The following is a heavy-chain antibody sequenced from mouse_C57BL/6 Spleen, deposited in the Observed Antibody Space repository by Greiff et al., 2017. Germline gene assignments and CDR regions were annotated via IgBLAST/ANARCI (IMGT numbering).Heavy chain of an antibody. CDR3: AREFITTVVATGDY. D-gene: IGHD1-1*01. CDR1: GYAFSSSW. J-gene: IGHJ2*01. V-gene: IGHV1-82*01. CDR2: IYPGDGDT. Sequence: QVQLQQSGPELVKPGASVKISCKASGYAFSSSWMNWVKQRPGKGLEWIGRIYPGDGDTNYNGKFKGKATLTADKSSSTAYMQLSSLTSEDSAVYFCAREFITTVVATGDYWGQGTTLTGSS.